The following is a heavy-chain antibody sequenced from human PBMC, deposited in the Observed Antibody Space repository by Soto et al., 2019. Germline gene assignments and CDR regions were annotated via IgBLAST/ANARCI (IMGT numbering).Heavy chain of an antibody. Sequence: QVQLVQSGAEVKEPGSSVKVSCKASGGTFSSYSFSWVRQAPGQGLEWMGGFSPILGTTNYAQNFLVRVTVTAEEITSTVYLELSSLRPEDTAGYYCAGGVTCGGFPPFDLWGQGTLVTVSS. CDR2: FSPILGTT. D-gene: IGHD2-21*02. CDR1: GGTFSSYS. CDR3: AGGVTCGGFPPFDL. V-gene: IGHV1-69*11. J-gene: IGHJ4*02.